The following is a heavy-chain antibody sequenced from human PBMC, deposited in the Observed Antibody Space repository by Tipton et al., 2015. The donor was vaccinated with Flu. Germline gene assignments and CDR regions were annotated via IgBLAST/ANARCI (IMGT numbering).Heavy chain of an antibody. CDR2: IYYSGST. J-gene: IGHJ4*02. CDR1: GGSISSSSYY. V-gene: IGHV4-39*01. D-gene: IGHD6-6*01. CDR3: ARRSSSTDY. Sequence: LRLSCTVSGGSISSSSYYWGWIRQPPGKGLEWIGYIYYSGSTYYNPSLKSRVTISVDTSKNQFSLKLSSVTAADTAVYYCARRSSSTDYWGQGTLVTVSS.